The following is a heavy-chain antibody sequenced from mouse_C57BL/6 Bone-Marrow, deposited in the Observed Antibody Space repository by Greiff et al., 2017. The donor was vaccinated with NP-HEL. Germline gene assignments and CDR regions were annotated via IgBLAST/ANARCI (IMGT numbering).Heavy chain of an antibody. CDR1: GFTFSSYG. J-gene: IGHJ3*01. Sequence: VQLQQSGGDLVKPGGSLKLSCAASGFTFSSYGMSWVRQTPDKRLEWVATISSGGSYTYYPDSVKGRFTISRDNAKNTLYLQMSSLKSEDTAMYYCARPRGFAYWGQGTLVTVSA. CDR2: ISSGGSYT. V-gene: IGHV5-6*01. CDR3: ARPRGFAY.